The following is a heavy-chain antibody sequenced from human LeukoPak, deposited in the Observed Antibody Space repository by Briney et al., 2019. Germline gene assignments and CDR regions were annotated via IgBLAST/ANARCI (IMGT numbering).Heavy chain of an antibody. V-gene: IGHV3-7*01. CDR3: ARDGGHSTDLDY. CDR2: IKQDGSER. Sequence: GGSLRLSCASSGFTFSRHWMSWVRQAPGKGPEWVANIKQDGSERYYVGSVKGRFTISRDNARDSLFLQMNSLRAEDTAVYYCARDGGHSTDLDYWGQGTLVTVSS. D-gene: IGHD2/OR15-2a*01. CDR1: GFTFSRHW. J-gene: IGHJ4*02.